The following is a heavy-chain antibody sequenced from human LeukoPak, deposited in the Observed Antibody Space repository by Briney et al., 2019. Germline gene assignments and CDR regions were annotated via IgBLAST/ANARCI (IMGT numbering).Heavy chain of an antibody. CDR1: GFTFSSYS. D-gene: IGHD2-15*01. V-gene: IGHV3-21*01. Sequence: GGSLGLSCAASGFTFSSYSMDWVRQAPGKGLEWVSSISSSSSYIYYADSVKGRFTISRDNAKNSLYLQMNSLRAEDTAVYYCARDLADAVVVAATGTVWGQGTLVTVSS. CDR3: ARDLADAVVVAATGTV. J-gene: IGHJ4*02. CDR2: ISSSSSYI.